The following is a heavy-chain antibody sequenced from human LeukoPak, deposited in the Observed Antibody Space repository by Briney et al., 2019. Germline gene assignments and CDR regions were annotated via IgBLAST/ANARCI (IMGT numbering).Heavy chain of an antibody. J-gene: IGHJ3*01. CDR3: VRGGLVRGAINSLIGFDV. Sequence: SQTLSLTCAIFGDSVSSNSAGWSWVRQSPSRGLEWLGRTYYRSTWYNDDAPSVKGRLTINPDTAKNQFSLQLKSVTAEGTALYYCVRGGLVRGAINSLIGFDVWGQGIMVTVSS. CDR1: GDSVSSNSAG. V-gene: IGHV6-1*01. CDR2: TYYRSTWYN. D-gene: IGHD3-10*01.